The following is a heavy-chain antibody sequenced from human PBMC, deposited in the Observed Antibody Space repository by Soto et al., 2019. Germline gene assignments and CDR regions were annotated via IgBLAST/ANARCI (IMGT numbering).Heavy chain of an antibody. CDR3: ARIPVDTSMIYWLDP. D-gene: IGHD5-18*01. CDR2: IYYSGNT. J-gene: IGHJ5*02. Sequence: PSETLSLTCTVSGGSVSSGYYYWSWRRQPPGKGLEWIGYIYYSGNTNYNPSLKSRVIISVDTSKNLFSLKLTSVTAADTAVYYCARIPVDTSMIYWLDPWGQGTMVTVSS. CDR1: GGSVSSGYYY. V-gene: IGHV4-61*01.